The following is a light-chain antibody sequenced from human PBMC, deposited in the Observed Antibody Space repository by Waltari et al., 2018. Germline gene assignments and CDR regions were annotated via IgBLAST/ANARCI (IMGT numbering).Light chain of an antibody. CDR3: SSYAGSNNWV. V-gene: IGLV2-8*01. J-gene: IGLJ3*02. Sequence: QAALTQPPSASGSPGQSVTISCTGTCSDVGGYNYVSWYQQPPGNAPKLMIYKFSKRPSGVPERVSGFKSGNTASLTVSGLQAEDEADEYCSSYAGSNNWVFGGGTKLTVL. CDR1: CSDVGGYNY. CDR2: KFS.